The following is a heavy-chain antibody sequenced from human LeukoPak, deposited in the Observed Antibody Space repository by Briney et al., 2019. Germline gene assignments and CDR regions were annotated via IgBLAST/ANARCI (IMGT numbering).Heavy chain of an antibody. V-gene: IGHV3-7*01. Sequence: GGSLRLSCVASAFPFNVETISWVPQAPGKGLDWVASMRVDGSEINYVHSVKGRFTISRDKPKNSLYMQMNGLRAEDKAVYCCARGGAARGRFENWGQGTLVTVSS. J-gene: IGHJ4*02. CDR2: MRVDGSEI. CDR1: AFPFNVET. CDR3: ARGGAARGRFEN. D-gene: IGHD6-25*01.